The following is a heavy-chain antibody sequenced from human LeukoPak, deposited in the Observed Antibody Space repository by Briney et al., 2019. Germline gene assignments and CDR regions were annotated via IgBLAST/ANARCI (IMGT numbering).Heavy chain of an antibody. J-gene: IGHJ3*02. Sequence: ASVKVSCKASGCTFTGYYMHWVRQAPGQGLEWMGWMNPNSGNTGYAQKFQGRVTMTRNTSISTAYTELSSLRSEDTAVYYCAIDRPYCSGGSCYRNDAFDIWGQGTMVTVSS. CDR1: GCTFTGYY. V-gene: IGHV1-8*02. CDR3: AIDRPYCSGGSCYRNDAFDI. D-gene: IGHD2-15*01. CDR2: MNPNSGNT.